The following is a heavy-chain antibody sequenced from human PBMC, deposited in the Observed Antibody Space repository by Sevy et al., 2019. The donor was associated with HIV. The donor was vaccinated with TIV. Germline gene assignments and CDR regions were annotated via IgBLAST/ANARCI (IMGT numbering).Heavy chain of an antibody. CDR2: ISGSGATT. V-gene: IGHV3-23*01. Sequence: GESLKISCAASGFSFSTYAMNWVRQAPGKGLEWVSGISGSGATTYYADSLKGRFIISRDNSKNTLYLQMNSPRDEDTAVYYCAKGGGSSYGYYYGMDVWGQGTTVTVSS. CDR1: GFSFSTYA. CDR3: AKGGGSSYGYYYGMDV. J-gene: IGHJ6*02. D-gene: IGHD3-22*01.